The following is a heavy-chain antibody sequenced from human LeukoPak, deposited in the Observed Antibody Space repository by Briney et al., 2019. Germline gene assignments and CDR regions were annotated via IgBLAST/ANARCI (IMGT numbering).Heavy chain of an antibody. V-gene: IGHV3-23*01. D-gene: IGHD6-19*01. CDR3: ARSSGWYSYAPFDY. J-gene: IGHJ4*02. Sequence: GGSLRLSCAASGFTFSSYTMSWVRQAPGKGLEWVSTITTSDGNTYYADSVKGRFTISRDNSKNTLYLQMNSLRAEDTAVYYCARSSGWYSYAPFDYWGQGTLVTVSS. CDR1: GFTFSSYT. CDR2: ITTSDGNT.